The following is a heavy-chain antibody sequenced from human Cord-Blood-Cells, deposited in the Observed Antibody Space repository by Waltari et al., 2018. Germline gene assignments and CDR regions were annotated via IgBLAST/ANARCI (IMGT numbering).Heavy chain of an antibody. D-gene: IGHD1-1*01. CDR2: ISYDGSNK. CDR1: GLPSRTYA. V-gene: IGHV3-30*04. J-gene: IGHJ3*02. CDR3: ARDQNVDWMGAFDI. Sequence: VQLVESGGGVVQPGRSLRLSCAAPGLPSRTYAMHWARQAPGRGLGWVAVISYDGSNKYYADSVKGRFTISRDNSKNTLYLQMNSLRAEDTAVYYCARDQNVDWMGAFDIWGQGTMVTVSS.